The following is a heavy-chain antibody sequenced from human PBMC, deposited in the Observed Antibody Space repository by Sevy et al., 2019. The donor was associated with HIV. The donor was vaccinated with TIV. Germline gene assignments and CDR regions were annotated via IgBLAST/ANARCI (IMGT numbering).Heavy chain of an antibody. J-gene: IGHJ4*02. V-gene: IGHV4-38-2*01. Sequence: SETLSLTCAISGYSITSGYYWGWIRQSPGKGLEWIGSIYQSGSTHYNPSLKSRVTMSVDTSKNQFSLKLSSVTAADTAVYYCARHSHGSGTYYVPFDYWGQGTLVTVSS. CDR2: IYQSGST. CDR3: ARHSHGSGTYYVPFDY. D-gene: IGHD3-10*01. CDR1: GYSITSGYY.